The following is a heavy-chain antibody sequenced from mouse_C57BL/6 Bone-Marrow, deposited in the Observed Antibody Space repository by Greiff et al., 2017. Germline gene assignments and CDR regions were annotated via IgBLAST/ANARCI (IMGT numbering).Heavy chain of an antibody. Sequence: ESGPGLVKPSQSLSLTCSVTGYSITSGYYWNWIRQFPGNKLEWMGYISYDGSNNYNPSLKNRISITRDTSKNQFFLKLNSVTTEDTATYYCARDLTSNSYYYAMDYWSQGTAVTVSS. CDR1: GYSITSGYY. CDR3: ARDLTSNSYYYAMDY. J-gene: IGHJ4*01. D-gene: IGHD4-1*01. V-gene: IGHV3-6*01. CDR2: ISYDGSN.